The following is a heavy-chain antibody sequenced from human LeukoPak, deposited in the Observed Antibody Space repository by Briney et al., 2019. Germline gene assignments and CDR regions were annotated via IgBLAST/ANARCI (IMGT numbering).Heavy chain of an antibody. CDR3: ARDGGYYDSSGYFDY. Sequence: SETLSLTCTVSGGSIRSSYYYWSWIRQPPGKGLEWIGYIYYSGSTNYNPSLKSRVTISVDTSKNQFSLKLSSVTAADTAVYYCARDGGYYDSSGYFDYWGQGTLVTVSS. V-gene: IGHV4-61*01. CDR1: GGSIRSSYYY. J-gene: IGHJ4*02. D-gene: IGHD3-22*01. CDR2: IYYSGST.